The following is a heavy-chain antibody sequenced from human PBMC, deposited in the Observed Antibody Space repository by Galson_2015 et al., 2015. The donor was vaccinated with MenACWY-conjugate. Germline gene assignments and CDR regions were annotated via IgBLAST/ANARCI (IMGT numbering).Heavy chain of an antibody. D-gene: IGHD3-10*01. V-gene: IGHV1-18*01. CDR2: IRDDNGNT. CDR3: AREGYYGSGSYSPAPY. J-gene: IGHJ4*02. Sequence: SVKVSCKASGYTFTSYGISWVRQAPGQGLEWMGWIRDDNGNTNYAQKLQGRVTMTTDTSTSTAYMELRSLRSDDTAVYYCAREGYYGSGSYSPAPYWGQGTLVTVSS. CDR1: GYTFTSYG.